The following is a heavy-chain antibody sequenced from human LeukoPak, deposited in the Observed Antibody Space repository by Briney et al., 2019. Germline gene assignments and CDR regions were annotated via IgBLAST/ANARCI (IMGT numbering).Heavy chain of an antibody. CDR1: GFTFSDYY. CDR2: ISSSSSYT. Sequence: GGSLRLYCAASGFTFSDYYMSWIRQAPGKGLEWVSYISSSSSYTNYADSVKGRFTISRDNAKNSLYLQMNSLRAEDTAVYYCARGRIAAAGAFDYWGQGTLVTVSS. CDR3: ARGRIAAAGAFDY. V-gene: IGHV3-11*06. J-gene: IGHJ4*02. D-gene: IGHD6-13*01.